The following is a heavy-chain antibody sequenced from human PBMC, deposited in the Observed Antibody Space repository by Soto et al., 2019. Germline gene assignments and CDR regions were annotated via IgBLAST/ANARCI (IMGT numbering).Heavy chain of an antibody. Sequence: GGSLRLSCAVSGFTFTSYAMTWVRQAPGKGLEWVSAISASGSSTYFADSVRGRFTIFRDNSKNTVYLQMDRLRSEDTAVYYCASGFGESGGSIDYWGQGTLVTVSS. CDR3: ASGFGESGGSIDY. V-gene: IGHV3-23*01. CDR1: GFTFTSYA. J-gene: IGHJ4*02. D-gene: IGHD3-10*01. CDR2: ISASGSST.